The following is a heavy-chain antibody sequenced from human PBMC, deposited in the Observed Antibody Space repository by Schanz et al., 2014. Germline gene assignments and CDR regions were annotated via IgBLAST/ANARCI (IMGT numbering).Heavy chain of an antibody. CDR2: LIYSNGST. V-gene: IGHV3-23*05. Sequence: EVQLLESGGGFVQPGGSLRLSCVASGVTFSSYAMSWVRQASGKGLEWVSLIYSNGSTYYADSVKGRFIISRDNSKSTLYLQVNSLRPEATAVYYCAKPPPPYVSSWFTYCFDYWGQGTLVTVSS. CDR1: GVTFSSYA. CDR3: AKPPPPYVSSWFTYCFDY. D-gene: IGHD2-2*01. J-gene: IGHJ4*02.